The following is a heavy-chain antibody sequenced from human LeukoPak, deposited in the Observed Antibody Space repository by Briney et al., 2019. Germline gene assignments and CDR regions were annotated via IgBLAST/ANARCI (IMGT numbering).Heavy chain of an antibody. CDR1: GFTFSSYA. CDR2: ISGSGGST. Sequence: GGSLRLSCAASGFTFSSYAMSWVRQAPGKGLEWVSAISGSGGSTYYADSVKGRFTISRDNSKNTLYLRMNSLRAEDTAVYYCAKALRGSGSPTGDYWGQGTLVTVSS. V-gene: IGHV3-23*01. D-gene: IGHD3-10*01. J-gene: IGHJ4*02. CDR3: AKALRGSGSPTGDY.